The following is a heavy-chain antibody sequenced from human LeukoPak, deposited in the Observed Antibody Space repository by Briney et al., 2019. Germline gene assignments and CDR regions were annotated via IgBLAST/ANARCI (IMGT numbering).Heavy chain of an antibody. CDR2: IKQDGSEK. CDR3: ARGTSIAVADFDY. V-gene: IGHV3-7*01. Sequence: SGGSLRLSCAASGFTFSSYWMSWVRQAPGKGLEWVANIKQDGSEKYYVDSVKGRFTISRDNAKNSLYLQMNSLRAEDTAVYYCARGTSIAVADFDYWGQGTLVTVSS. CDR1: GFTFSSYW. J-gene: IGHJ4*02. D-gene: IGHD6-19*01.